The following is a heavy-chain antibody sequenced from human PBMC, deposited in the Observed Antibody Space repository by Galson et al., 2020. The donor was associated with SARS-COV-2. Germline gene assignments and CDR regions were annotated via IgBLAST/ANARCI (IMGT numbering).Heavy chain of an antibody. V-gene: IGHV3-11*06. CDR3: ARDCSGGSCYVY. CDR1: GFTFSDYY. Sequence: GGSLRLSCAASGFTFSDYYMSWIRPAPGPGLAWVSYISSSSSYTNYADSVKGRFTISRDNAKNSLYLQMNSLRAEDTAVYYCARDCSGGSCYVYWGQGTLVTVSS. CDR2: ISSSSSYT. J-gene: IGHJ4*02. D-gene: IGHD2-15*01.